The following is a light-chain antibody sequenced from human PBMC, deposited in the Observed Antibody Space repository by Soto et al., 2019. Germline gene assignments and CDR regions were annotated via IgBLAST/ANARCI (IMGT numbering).Light chain of an antibody. Sequence: EVVLTQSPCTLSWSPGERATLSCRASQSVSSSYLAWYQPKPGQAPRLLISVASIRATGIPDRFSGSESRKYFTLTTSRLETEDFAVYYCQQYYSSPLTFGGGTKVEIK. J-gene: IGKJ4*01. V-gene: IGKV3-20*01. CDR2: VAS. CDR3: QQYYSSPLT. CDR1: QSVSSSY.